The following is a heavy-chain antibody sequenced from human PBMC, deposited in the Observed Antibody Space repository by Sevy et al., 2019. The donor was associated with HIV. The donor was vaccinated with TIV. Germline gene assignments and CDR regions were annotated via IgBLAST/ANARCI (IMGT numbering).Heavy chain of an antibody. Sequence: ASVKVSCKASGRIFSSSAISWVRQAPGQGLEWLGGIIPMFGTANYVQKFQGRVTITADESTSTAYMELSSLRSEDTAVYYCARSMSWYASFDYWGQGTLVTVSS. J-gene: IGHJ4*02. CDR1: GRIFSSSA. D-gene: IGHD6-13*01. CDR2: IIPMFGTA. V-gene: IGHV1-69*13. CDR3: ARSMSWYASFDY.